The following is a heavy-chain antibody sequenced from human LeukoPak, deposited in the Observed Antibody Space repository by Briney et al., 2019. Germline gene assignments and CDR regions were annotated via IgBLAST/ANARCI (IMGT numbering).Heavy chain of an antibody. J-gene: IGHJ4*02. CDR2: ISSSGSTI. V-gene: IGHV3-11*01. Sequence: PGGSLRLSCAASGFTFSDYYMSWIRQAPGKGLEWVSYISSSGSTIYYADSVKGRFTISRDNAKNSLYLQMNSLRAEDTAVYYCARDMELRYFDWLPSEGCFDYWGQGTVVTVSS. CDR3: ARDMELRYFDWLPSEGCFDY. CDR1: GFTFSDYY. D-gene: IGHD3-9*01.